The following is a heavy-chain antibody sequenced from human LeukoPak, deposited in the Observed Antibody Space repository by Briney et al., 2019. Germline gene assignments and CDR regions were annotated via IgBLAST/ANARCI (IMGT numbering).Heavy chain of an antibody. Sequence: GGSLRLSCAASGFTFSSYGMHWVRQAPGKGLEWVAVISYDGSSKYYADSVKGRFTISRDNSKNTLYLQMNSLRAEDTAVYYCAKDLDDYSSVWGQGTLVTVSS. V-gene: IGHV3-30*18. CDR3: AKDLDDYSSV. CDR2: ISYDGSSK. J-gene: IGHJ4*02. CDR1: GFTFSSYG. D-gene: IGHD4-11*01.